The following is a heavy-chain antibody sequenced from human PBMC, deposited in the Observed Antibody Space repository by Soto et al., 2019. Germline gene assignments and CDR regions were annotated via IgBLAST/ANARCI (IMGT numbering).Heavy chain of an antibody. Sequence: GGSLRLSCAASGFTFSSYSMNWVRQAPGKGLEWVSSISSSSSYIYYADSVEGRFTISRDNAKNSLYLQMNSLRAEDTAVYYCARGNYYDSSGYYYYYGMDVWGQGTTVTVS. D-gene: IGHD3-22*01. CDR2: ISSSSSYI. CDR1: GFTFSSYS. V-gene: IGHV3-21*01. CDR3: ARGNYYDSSGYYYYYGMDV. J-gene: IGHJ6*02.